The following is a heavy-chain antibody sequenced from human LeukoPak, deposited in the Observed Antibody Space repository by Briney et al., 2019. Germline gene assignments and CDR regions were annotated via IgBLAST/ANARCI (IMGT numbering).Heavy chain of an antibody. J-gene: IGHJ5*02. CDR3: ARDRNGDWFDP. D-gene: IGHD1-1*01. CDR1: GFTFSSYW. CDR2: IYSGGST. Sequence: PGGSLRLSCAASGFTFSSYWMSWVRQAPGKGLEWVSVIYSGGSTYYAGSVKGRFTISRDNSKNTLYLQMNSLRAEDTAVYYCARDRNGDWFDPWGQGTLVTVSS. V-gene: IGHV3-66*01.